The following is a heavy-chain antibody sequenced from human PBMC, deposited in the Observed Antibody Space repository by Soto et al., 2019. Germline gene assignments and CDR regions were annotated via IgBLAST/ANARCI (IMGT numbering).Heavy chain of an antibody. D-gene: IGHD4-17*01. Sequence: QVQLVQSGAEVKKPGSSVKVSCEASGGTFSSYTISWVRQAPGQGLEWMGRIIPILGIANYAQKFQGRVTITADKSTSTAYMELSSLRSEDTAVSYCARDGGPPYGDYDYWGQGTLVTVSS. J-gene: IGHJ4*02. CDR1: GGTFSSYT. V-gene: IGHV1-69*08. CDR3: ARDGGPPYGDYDY. CDR2: IIPILGIA.